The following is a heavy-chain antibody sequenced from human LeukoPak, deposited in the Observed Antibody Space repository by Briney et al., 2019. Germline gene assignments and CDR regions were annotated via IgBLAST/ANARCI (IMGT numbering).Heavy chain of an antibody. D-gene: IGHD2-15*01. J-gene: IGHJ4*02. V-gene: IGHV4-39*01. CDR3: ARQEDVVVVAAIPRFDY. CDR2: IDYSGST. CDR1: GGSISSSSYY. Sequence: SETLSLTCTVSGGSISSSSYYWGWIRQPPGKGLEWIGSIDYSGSTYYNPSLKSRVTISVDTSKNQFSLKLSSVTAADTAVYYCARQEDVVVVAAIPRFDYWGQGTLVTVSS.